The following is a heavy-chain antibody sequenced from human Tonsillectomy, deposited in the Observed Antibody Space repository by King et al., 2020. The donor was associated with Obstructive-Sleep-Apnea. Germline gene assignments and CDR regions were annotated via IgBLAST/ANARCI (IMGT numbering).Heavy chain of an antibody. CDR1: GGSFSGYY. J-gene: IGHJ4*02. V-gene: IGHV4-34*01. Sequence: VQLQQWGAGLLKPSETLSLPCAVYGGSFSGYYWSWIRQPPGKGLEWIGEINHSGSTNYNPSLKSRVTISVDTSKNQFSLKLSSVTAADTAVYYCARGRGSSDYWGQGTLVTVSS. CDR3: ARGRGSSDY. D-gene: IGHD1-26*01. CDR2: INHSGST.